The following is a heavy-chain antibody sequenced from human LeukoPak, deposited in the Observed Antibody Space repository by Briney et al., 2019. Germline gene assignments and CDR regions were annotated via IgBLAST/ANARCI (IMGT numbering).Heavy chain of an antibody. CDR3: ARDPQRKYYDSSGYNYYYYMDV. D-gene: IGHD3-22*01. CDR2: ISSSGSTI. J-gene: IGHJ6*03. CDR1: GFTFSSYS. Sequence: GGSLRLSCAASGFTFSSYSMNWVRQAPGKGLEWVSYISSSGSTIYYADSVKGRFTISRDNAKNSLYLQMNSLRAEDTAVYYCARDPQRKYYDSSGYNYYYYMDVWGKGTTVTVSS. V-gene: IGHV3-48*04.